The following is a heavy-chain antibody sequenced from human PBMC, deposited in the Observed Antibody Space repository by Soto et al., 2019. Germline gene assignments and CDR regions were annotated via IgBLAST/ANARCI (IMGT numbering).Heavy chain of an antibody. J-gene: IGHJ6*02. CDR1: GGSISSGGYY. CDR2: IYYSGST. CDR3: AREDYDILTGYPYGMDV. V-gene: IGHV4-31*03. D-gene: IGHD3-9*01. Sequence: PSETLSLTCTVSGGSISSGGYYWSWIRQHPGKGLEWIGYIYYSGSTYYNPSLKSRVTISVDTSKNQFSLKLSPVTAADTAVYYCAREDYDILTGYPYGMDVWGQGTTVTVSS.